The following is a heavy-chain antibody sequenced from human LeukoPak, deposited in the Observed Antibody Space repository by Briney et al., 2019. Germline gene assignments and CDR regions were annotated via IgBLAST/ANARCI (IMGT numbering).Heavy chain of an antibody. CDR1: GYTFTSYD. CDR2: MNPNSGNT. CDR3: ARGRSGMVRGVIITTMKYNRFDP. J-gene: IGHJ5*02. D-gene: IGHD3-10*01. Sequence: ASVKVSCKASGYTFTSYDINWVRQATGQGLEWMGWMNPNSGNTGYAQKFQGRVTMTRNTSISTAYMELSSLRSEDTAVYYCARGRSGMVRGVIITTMKYNRFDPWGQGTLVTVSS. V-gene: IGHV1-8*01.